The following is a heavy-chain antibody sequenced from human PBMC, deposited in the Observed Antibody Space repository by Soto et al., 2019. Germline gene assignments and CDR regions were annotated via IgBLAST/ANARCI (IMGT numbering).Heavy chain of an antibody. CDR2: INSDGSRT. CDR3: ARIGGYCTSASCYEFGMDV. V-gene: IGHV3-74*01. Sequence: EVQLVESGGGLVQPGGSLRLSCAVSGFTFRNYWMHWVRQAPGKGLVWVSRINSDGSRTTYADSVKGRFTISRDNAKNTLYLEMISLRAEDTAMYYCARIGGYCTSASCYEFGMDVWGQGTTVTVSS. J-gene: IGHJ6*02. D-gene: IGHD2-2*01. CDR1: GFTFRNYW.